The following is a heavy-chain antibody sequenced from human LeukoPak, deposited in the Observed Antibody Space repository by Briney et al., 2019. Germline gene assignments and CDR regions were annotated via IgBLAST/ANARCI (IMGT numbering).Heavy chain of an antibody. V-gene: IGHV3-23*01. J-gene: IGHJ3*02. D-gene: IGHD2-8*01. CDR1: GFTFSNYA. CDR3: AKDSWSHNGIYDPFDI. Sequence: GGSLRLSCVASGFTFSNYAMSWVRQTPGKGLQWVSVMGGGDNDRYYTDPVKGRFIVSRDNSKNTLFLQMNSLRPEDTAIYYCAKDSWSHNGIYDPFDIWGQGTMVTVSS. CDR2: MGGGDNDR.